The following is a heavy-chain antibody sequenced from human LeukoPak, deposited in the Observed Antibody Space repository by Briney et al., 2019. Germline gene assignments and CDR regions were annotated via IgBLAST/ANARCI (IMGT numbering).Heavy chain of an antibody. D-gene: IGHD1-7*01. V-gene: IGHV4-59*01. CDR3: AKDERNWNYNLASQTYD. CDR2: IYYSGST. J-gene: IGHJ4*02. CDR1: GDSISSYY. Sequence: SETLSLTCTVSGDSISSYYWSWIRQPPGKGLEWIGYIYYSGSTNYNPSLKSRVTISVDTSKNQFSLKLSSVTAADTAVYYCAKDERNWNYNLASQTYDWGQGTLVTVSS.